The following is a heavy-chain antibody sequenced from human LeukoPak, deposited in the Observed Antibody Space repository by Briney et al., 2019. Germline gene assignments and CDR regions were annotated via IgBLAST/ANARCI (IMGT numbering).Heavy chain of an antibody. CDR1: GFTFSSYA. D-gene: IGHD3-10*01. CDR2: ISGSGGST. Sequence: GGSLRLSCAASGFTFSSYAMSWIRQAPGKGLEWVSAISGSGGSTYYADSVKGRFTISRDNSKNTLYLQMNSLRAEDTAVYYCAKIGRFGELLGFDYWGQGTLVTVSS. V-gene: IGHV3-23*01. J-gene: IGHJ4*02. CDR3: AKIGRFGELLGFDY.